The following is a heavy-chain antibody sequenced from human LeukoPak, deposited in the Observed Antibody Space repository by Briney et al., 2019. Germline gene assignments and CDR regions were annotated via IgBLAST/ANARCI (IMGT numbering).Heavy chain of an antibody. CDR3: ARSLPPYWSGYWAEPGLNAFDI. CDR2: IYHSGST. Sequence: PSGTLSLTCAVSGGSISSSNWWSWVRQPPGKGLEWIGEIYHSGSTNYNPSLKSRVTISVDKSKNQFSLKLSSVTAADTAVYYCARSLPPYWSGYWAEPGLNAFDIWGQGTMVTVSS. D-gene: IGHD3-3*01. V-gene: IGHV4-4*02. J-gene: IGHJ3*02. CDR1: GGSISSSNW.